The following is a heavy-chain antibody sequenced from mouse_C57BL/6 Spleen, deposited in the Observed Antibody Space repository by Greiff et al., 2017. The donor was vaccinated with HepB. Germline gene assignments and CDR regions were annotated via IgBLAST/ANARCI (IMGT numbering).Heavy chain of an antibody. D-gene: IGHD2-1*01. J-gene: IGHJ2*01. CDR1: GYSITSGYY. CDR3: AKLLDYFDY. CDR2: ISYDGSN. V-gene: IGHV3-6*01. Sequence: VQLKESGPGLVKPSQSLSLTCSVTGYSITSGYYWNWIRQFPGNKLEWMGYISYDGSNNYNPSLKKRISITRDTSKNQFFLKLNSVTTEDTATYYCAKLLDYFDYWGQGTTLTVSS.